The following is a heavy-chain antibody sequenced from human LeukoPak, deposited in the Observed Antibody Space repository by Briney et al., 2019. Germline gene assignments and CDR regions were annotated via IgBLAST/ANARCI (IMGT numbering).Heavy chain of an antibody. J-gene: IGHJ6*03. CDR2: ISAYNGNT. CDR1: GYTFTSYG. CDR3: ARGSNSYGYSYYYYYMDV. V-gene: IGHV1-18*01. D-gene: IGHD5-18*01. Sequence: ASVKVSCKASGYTFTSYGISWVRQAPGQGLEWMGWISAYNGNTNYAQKLQGRVTVTRDTSTSTVYMELSSLRPEDTALYYCARGSNSYGYSYYYYYMDVWGKGTTVTISS.